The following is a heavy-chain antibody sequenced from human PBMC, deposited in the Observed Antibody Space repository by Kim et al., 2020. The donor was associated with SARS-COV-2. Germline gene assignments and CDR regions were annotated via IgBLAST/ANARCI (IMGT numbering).Heavy chain of an antibody. CDR3: ARHGSIWHGYVDL. CDR1: GGSISDTNYY. Sequence: SETLSLICTVSGGSISDTNYYWGWIRRPPGGGLEWIGSVYYSGTVYYNPSLSSRLTTSIDTSKNQFSLQLSSVTAADTAIYYCARHGSIWHGYVDLWGHGTLVSVSA. D-gene: IGHD5-18*01. V-gene: IGHV4-39*01. J-gene: IGHJ5*02. CDR2: VYYSGTV.